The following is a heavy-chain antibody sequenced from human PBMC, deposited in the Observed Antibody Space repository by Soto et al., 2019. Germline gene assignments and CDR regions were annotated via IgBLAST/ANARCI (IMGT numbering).Heavy chain of an antibody. CDR2: IYYSGST. CDR3: ARHYDSSGYKDNWCDP. CDR1: GGSISSSSYY. D-gene: IGHD3-22*01. V-gene: IGHV4-39*01. J-gene: IGHJ5*02. Sequence: QLQLQESGPGLVKPSETLSLTCTVSGGSISSSSYYWGWIRQPPGKGLEWIGSIYYSGSTYYNPSLKSRVTISVDTSKNQFALKLSSVTAADTAVYYCARHYDSSGYKDNWCDPWGQGTLVTVSS.